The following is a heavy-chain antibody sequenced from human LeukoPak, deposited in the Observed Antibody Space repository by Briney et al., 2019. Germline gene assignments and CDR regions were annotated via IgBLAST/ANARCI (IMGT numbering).Heavy chain of an antibody. D-gene: IGHD6-19*01. CDR3: ARGRLLYSSGWPFDY. CDR1: GGSISSYY. J-gene: IGHJ4*02. CDR2: IYYSGST. Sequence: SETLSLTCTVSGGSISSYYWSWIRQPPGKGLEWIGYIYYSGSTNYNPSLKSRVTTSVDTSKNQFSLKLSSVTAADTAVYYCARGRLLYSSGWPFDYWGQGTLVTVSS. V-gene: IGHV4-59*01.